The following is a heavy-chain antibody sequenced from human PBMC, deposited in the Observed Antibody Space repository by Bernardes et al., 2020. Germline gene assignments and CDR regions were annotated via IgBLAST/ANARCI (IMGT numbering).Heavy chain of an antibody. CDR3: ARDPIPVPAASYYYYYMDV. CDR1: GGSISSSNW. J-gene: IGHJ6*03. V-gene: IGHV4-4*02. D-gene: IGHD2-2*01. CDR2: IYHSGST. Sequence: SETLSLTCAVSGGSISSSNWWSWVRQPPGKGLEWIGEIYHSGSTNYNPSLKSRVTISVDKSKNQFSLKLSSVTAADTAVYYCARDPIPVPAASYYYYYMDVWGKGTTVTVSS.